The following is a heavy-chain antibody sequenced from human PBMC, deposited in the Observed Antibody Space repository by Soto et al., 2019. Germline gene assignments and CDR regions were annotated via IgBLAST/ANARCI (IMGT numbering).Heavy chain of an antibody. J-gene: IGHJ4*02. Sequence: GGSLRLSCAASGFTFSSHAMSWVRQAPGKGLEWVSTISGSGSSTDYADSVKGRFTISRDNSKNTLYLQMNSLRAEDTAVYYCAKQAGYSSDPFDYWGQKTQVTVSS. CDR1: GFTFSSHA. V-gene: IGHV3-23*01. CDR3: AKQAGYSSDPFDY. D-gene: IGHD6-19*01. CDR2: ISGSGSST.